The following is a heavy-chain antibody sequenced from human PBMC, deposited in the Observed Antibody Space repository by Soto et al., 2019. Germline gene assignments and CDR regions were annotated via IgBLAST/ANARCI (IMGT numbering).Heavy chain of an antibody. J-gene: IGHJ4*02. D-gene: IGHD1-7*01. CDR3: ARHQAGTNPFDY. Sequence: SETLSLTCTVSGGSISSSSYYWGWIRQPPGKGLEWIGSIYYSGSTYYNPSLKSRVTISVDTSKNQFSLKLSSVTAADTAVYYCARHQAGTNPFDYWGQGTLVTVSS. CDR1: GGSISSSSYY. V-gene: IGHV4-39*01. CDR2: IYYSGST.